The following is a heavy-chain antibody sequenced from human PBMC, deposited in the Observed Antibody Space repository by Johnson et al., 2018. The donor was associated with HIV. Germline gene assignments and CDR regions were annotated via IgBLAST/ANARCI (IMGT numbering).Heavy chain of an antibody. CDR3: AKVLYDFWIGYYGAFDI. Sequence: VQLVESGGGVVQPGRSLRLSCAASGFTFSSYAMHWVRQAPGKGLEWVAVISYDGSNKYYADSVKGRFTISRDNSKNTLYLQMNSLRAEDTALYYCAKVLYDFWIGYYGAFDIWGQGTMVTVSS. V-gene: IGHV3-30-3*01. D-gene: IGHD3-3*01. CDR2: ISYDGSNK. J-gene: IGHJ3*02. CDR1: GFTFSSYA.